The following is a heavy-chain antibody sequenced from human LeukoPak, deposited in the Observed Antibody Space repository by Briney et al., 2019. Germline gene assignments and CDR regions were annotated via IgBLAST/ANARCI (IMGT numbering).Heavy chain of an antibody. CDR3: ARVSCSSTSCPYGIYFDY. Sequence: KSGGSLRLSCAASGFTFSDHYMSWIRQAPGKGLHWVSYISSGGSTIYYADSVRGRFTISRDNAKKSLYLQMNSLRAEDTAVYYCARVSCSSTSCPYGIYFDYWGQGTLVTVSS. V-gene: IGHV3-11*04. D-gene: IGHD2-2*01. J-gene: IGHJ4*02. CDR2: ISSGGSTI. CDR1: GFTFSDHY.